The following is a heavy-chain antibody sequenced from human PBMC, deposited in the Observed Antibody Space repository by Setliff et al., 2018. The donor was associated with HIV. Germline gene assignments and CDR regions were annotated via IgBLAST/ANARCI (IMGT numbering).Heavy chain of an antibody. D-gene: IGHD2-2*01. J-gene: IGHJ6*02. Sequence: SETLSLTCAVYGGSFSDYYWSWIRQPPGKGLEWIGEINHSGSTNYNPSLKRRVTMSVDKSKNQFSVKLTSVTAADTAVYYCARGHCSGTNCYGVDYYGMDVWGQGTTVTVSS. V-gene: IGHV4-34*01. CDR1: GGSFSDYY. CDR3: ARGHCSGTNCYGVDYYGMDV. CDR2: INHSGST.